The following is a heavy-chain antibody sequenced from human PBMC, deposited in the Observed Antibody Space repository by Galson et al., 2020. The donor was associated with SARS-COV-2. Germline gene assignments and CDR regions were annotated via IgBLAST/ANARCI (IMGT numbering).Heavy chain of an antibody. CDR3: ARGLDGTGRFDGWDY. CDR2: VNHSGST. D-gene: IGHD2-8*02. V-gene: IGHV4-34*01. J-gene: IGHJ4*02. Sequence: SETLSLTCAVYGGSFSGYFWSWIRQPPGKGLEWIGEVNHSGSTNYNPSLKSRVTISVDTSKNQFSLKLSSVTAADTAVYYCARGLDGTGRFDGWDYWGQGTLVAVSS. CDR1: GGSFSGYF.